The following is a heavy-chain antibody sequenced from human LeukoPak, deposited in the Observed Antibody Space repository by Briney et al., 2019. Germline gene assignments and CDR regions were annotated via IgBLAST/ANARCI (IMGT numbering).Heavy chain of an antibody. CDR1: GFTFSSYG. D-gene: IGHD5-24*01. J-gene: IGHJ4*02. CDR3: AKVPDRRWLQPVYFDY. Sequence: GGSLRLSCAASGFTFSSYGMHWVRQAPGKGLEWVAFIRYDGGNKYYADSVKGRFTISRDNSKNTLYLQMNSLRAEDTAVYYCAKVPDRRWLQPVYFDYWGQGTLVTVSS. CDR2: IRYDGGNK. V-gene: IGHV3-30*02.